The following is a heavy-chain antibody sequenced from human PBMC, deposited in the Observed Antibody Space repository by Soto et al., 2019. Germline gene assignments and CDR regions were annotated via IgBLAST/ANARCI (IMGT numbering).Heavy chain of an antibody. J-gene: IGHJ3*02. CDR3: ANHLDGTAPNAYDI. CDR2: IIPVIGLT. V-gene: IGHV1-69*02. Sequence: QVQLVQSGAEVKKPGSSVRVSCTVSGGTFTTYTIDWVRQAPGQGLEWMGRIIPVIGLTNYGLPGRVTIKADKSKRTDYLELSGLKSEETALYSCANHLDGTAPNAYDIWGQGTMVTVSS. D-gene: IGHD2-8*02. CDR1: GGTFTTYT.